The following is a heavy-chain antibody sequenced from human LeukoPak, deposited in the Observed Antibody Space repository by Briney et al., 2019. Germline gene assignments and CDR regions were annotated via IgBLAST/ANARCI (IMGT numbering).Heavy chain of an antibody. CDR1: GFTFSSYG. J-gene: IGHJ4*02. CDR3: AKELYYYDSSGYSAFDY. V-gene: IGHV3-30*02. D-gene: IGHD3-22*01. Sequence: GGSLRFSCAASGFTFSSYGMHWVRQAPGKGLEWVAFIRYDGSNKYYADSVKGRFTISRDNSKNTLYLQMNSLRAEDTAVYYCAKELYYYDSSGYSAFDYWGQGTLVTVSS. CDR2: IRYDGSNK.